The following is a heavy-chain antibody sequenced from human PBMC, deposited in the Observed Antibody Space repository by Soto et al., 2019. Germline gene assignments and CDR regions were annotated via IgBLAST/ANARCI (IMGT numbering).Heavy chain of an antibody. D-gene: IGHD2-15*01. J-gene: IGHJ5*02. Sequence: GGSLRLSCAASGFTFSSYWMSWVRQAPGKGLEWVANIKQDGSEEYYVDSVKGRFTISRDNAKNSLYLQMNSLRAEDTAVYYCARYCSGGSYNNWFDPWGQGTLVTVSS. CDR3: ARYCSGGSYNNWFDP. V-gene: IGHV3-7*03. CDR2: IKQDGSEE. CDR1: GFTFSSYW.